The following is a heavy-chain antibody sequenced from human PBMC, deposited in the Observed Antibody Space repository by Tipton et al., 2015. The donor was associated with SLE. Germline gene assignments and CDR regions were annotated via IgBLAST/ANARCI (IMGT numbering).Heavy chain of an antibody. CDR2: IYYNGNT. Sequence: LRLSCTVSGGSISSYYWSWIRQLPGKGLEWIGYIYYNGNTNYNPSLKSRVTISVDTSKNQFSLKLSSVTAADTAVYYCARVSNYFDCWGQGTLVTVSS. CDR3: ARVSNYFDC. CDR1: GGSISSYY. V-gene: IGHV4-59*01. J-gene: IGHJ4*02.